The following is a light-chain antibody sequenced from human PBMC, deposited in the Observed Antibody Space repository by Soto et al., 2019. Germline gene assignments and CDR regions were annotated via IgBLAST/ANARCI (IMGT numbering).Light chain of an antibody. Sequence: QSALTQPASVSGSPGQSITISCTGTSSDVGGYNSVSWYQQHPGKAPKLIIYEISNRPSGVSTRFSGSKFGNTASLTISGLQAEDEADYYCSSYTSSVTYVFGTGTKLTVL. J-gene: IGLJ1*01. CDR3: SSYTSSVTYV. CDR2: EIS. CDR1: SSDVGGYNS. V-gene: IGLV2-14*03.